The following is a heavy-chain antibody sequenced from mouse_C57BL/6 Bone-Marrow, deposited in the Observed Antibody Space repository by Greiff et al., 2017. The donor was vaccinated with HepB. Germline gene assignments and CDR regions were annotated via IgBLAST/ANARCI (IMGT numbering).Heavy chain of an antibody. CDR3: ARGIYYGPDYYAMDY. D-gene: IGHD2-1*01. V-gene: IGHV1-82*01. CDR2: IYPGDGDT. CDR1: GYAFSSSW. Sequence: VQLQQSGPELVKPGASVKISCKASGYAFSSSWMNWVKQRPGNGLEWIGRIYPGDGDTNYNGKFKGKATLTADKSSSTAYMQLSSLTSEDSAVYFCARGIYYGPDYYAMDYWGQGTSVTVSS. J-gene: IGHJ4*01.